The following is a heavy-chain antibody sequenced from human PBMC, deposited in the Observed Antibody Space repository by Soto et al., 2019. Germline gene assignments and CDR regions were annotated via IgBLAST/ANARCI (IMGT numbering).Heavy chain of an antibody. CDR3: ARGLSSWYFDP. CDR2: IIPIFGTA. D-gene: IGHD6-13*01. Sequence: RASVKVSCKASGGTFSSYAISWVRQAPGQGLEWMGGIIPIFGTANYAQKFQGRVTITADESTSTAYMELSSLRSEDTAVYYCARGLSSWYFDPWGQGTLVTVSS. J-gene: IGHJ4*02. CDR1: GGTFSSYA. V-gene: IGHV1-69*13.